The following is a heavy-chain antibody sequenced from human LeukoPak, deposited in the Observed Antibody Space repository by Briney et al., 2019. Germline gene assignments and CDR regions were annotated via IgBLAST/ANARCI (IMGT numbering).Heavy chain of an antibody. Sequence: KPSENLSLTCTVSGYSISSGNYWGWTRQPPVKGLEWIGSYYHSGSTYYNPSLKIRVTISVDTTKNQFSLMLSSVTAADTAVYYCAMGSSSWLLRYYFDYWGQGTLVTVSS. V-gene: IGHV4-38-2*02. CDR1: GYSISSGNY. D-gene: IGHD6-13*01. J-gene: IGHJ4*02. CDR3: AMGSSSWLLRYYFDY. CDR2: YYHSGST.